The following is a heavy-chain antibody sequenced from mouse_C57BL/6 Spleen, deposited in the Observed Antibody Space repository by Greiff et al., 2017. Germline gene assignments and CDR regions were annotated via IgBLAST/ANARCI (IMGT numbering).Heavy chain of an antibody. D-gene: IGHD1-1*01. Sequence: EVKLVESGGGLVKPGGSLKLSCAASGFTFSSYAMSWVRQTPEKRLEWVATISDGGSYTYYPDNVKGRFTISRDNAKNNLYLQMSHLKSEDTAMYYCAREGPLLLDFDVWGTGTTVTVAS. CDR2: ISDGGSYT. CDR1: GFTFSSYA. V-gene: IGHV5-4*01. J-gene: IGHJ1*03. CDR3: AREGPLLLDFDV.